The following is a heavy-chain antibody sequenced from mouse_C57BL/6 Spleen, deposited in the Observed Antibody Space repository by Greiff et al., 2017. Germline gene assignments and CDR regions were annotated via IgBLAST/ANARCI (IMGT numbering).Heavy chain of an antibody. D-gene: IGHD1-1*01. J-gene: IGHJ1*03. CDR3: ARADYDGFYWYFDV. Sequence: QVQLQQPGAELVKPGASVKMSCKASGYTFTSYWITWVKQRPGQGLEWIGDIYPGSGSTNYNEKFKSKATLTVDTSSSTAYMQLSSLTSDDSAVYYCARADYDGFYWYFDVWGTGTTVTVSS. V-gene: IGHV1-55*01. CDR2: IYPGSGST. CDR1: GYTFTSYW.